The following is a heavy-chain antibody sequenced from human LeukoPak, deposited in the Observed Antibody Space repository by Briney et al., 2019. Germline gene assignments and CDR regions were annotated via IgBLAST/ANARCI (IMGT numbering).Heavy chain of an antibody. CDR1: GFTFDDYA. V-gene: IGHV3-7*01. J-gene: IGHJ4*02. CDR2: IKQDGSEK. D-gene: IGHD4-17*01. CDR3: ARRDHGDYGEEY. Sequence: SGGSLRLSCAASGFTFDDYAMHWVRQAPGKGLEWVANIKQDGSEKYYVDSVKGRFTISRDNAKNSLSLQMNSLRAEDTAVYYCARRDHGDYGEEYWGQGTLVTVSS.